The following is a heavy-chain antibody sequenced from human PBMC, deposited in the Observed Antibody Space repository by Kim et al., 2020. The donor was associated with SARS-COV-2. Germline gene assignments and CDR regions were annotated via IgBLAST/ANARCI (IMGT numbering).Heavy chain of an antibody. CDR3: ARDRTLWFGELTVGYYYGMDV. D-gene: IGHD3-10*01. V-gene: IGHV3-21*01. J-gene: IGHJ6*02. CDR2: ISSSSSYI. CDR1: GFTFSSYI. Sequence: GGSLRLSCAASGFTFSSYIMNWVRQAPGKGLEWVSSISSSSSYIYYADSVKGRFTISRDNAKNSLYLQMNSLRAEDTAVYYCARDRTLWFGELTVGYYYGMDVWGQGTTVTVSS.